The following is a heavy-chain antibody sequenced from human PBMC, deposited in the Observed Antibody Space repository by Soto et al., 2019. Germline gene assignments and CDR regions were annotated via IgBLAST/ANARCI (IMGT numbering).Heavy chain of an antibody. V-gene: IGHV3-23*01. Sequence: PGGSLRLSCAASGFTFSSYAMSWVRQAPGKGLEWVSAISGSGGSTYYADSVKGRFTISRDNSKNTLYLQMNSLRAEETAVYYCAKAPTLEWLLSYGMDVWGQGTTVTVSS. J-gene: IGHJ6*02. CDR3: AKAPTLEWLLSYGMDV. CDR1: GFTFSSYA. D-gene: IGHD3-3*01. CDR2: ISGSGGST.